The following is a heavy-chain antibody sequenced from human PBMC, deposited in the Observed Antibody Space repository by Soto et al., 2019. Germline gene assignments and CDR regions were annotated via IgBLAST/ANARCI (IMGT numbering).Heavy chain of an antibody. D-gene: IGHD6-13*01. Sequence: SETLSLTCAVYGGAFSGYYWSWIRQPPGKGLEWIGEINHSGSTNYNPSLKSRVTISVDTSKNQFSLKLSSVTAADTAVYYCARVRVWFGLWGQGTLVTVSS. CDR3: ARVRVWFGL. CDR2: INHSGST. V-gene: IGHV4-34*01. J-gene: IGHJ5*02. CDR1: GGAFSGYY.